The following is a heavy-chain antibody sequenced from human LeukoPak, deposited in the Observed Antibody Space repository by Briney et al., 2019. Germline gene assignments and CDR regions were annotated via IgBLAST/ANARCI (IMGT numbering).Heavy chain of an antibody. CDR3: ANLQGGLSDY. CDR1: GFTLSSYG. D-gene: IGHD3-16*01. Sequence: PGGSLRLSCAASGFTLSSYGMHWVRQAPGKGLEWVAVISYDGSNKYYADSVKGRFTISRDNSKNTLYLQMNSLRAEDTAVYYCANLQGGLSDYWGQGTLVTVSS. CDR2: ISYDGSNK. V-gene: IGHV3-30*18. J-gene: IGHJ4*02.